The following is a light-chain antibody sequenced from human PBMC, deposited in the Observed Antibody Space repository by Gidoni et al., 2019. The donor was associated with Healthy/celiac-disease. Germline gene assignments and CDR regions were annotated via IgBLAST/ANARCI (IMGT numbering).Light chain of an antibody. CDR2: GAS. CDR3: QQYNNWPVWT. J-gene: IGKJ2*02. Sequence: EIVMTPSPATLSVSPGERATLSCRASQSVSSNLAWYQQKPGQAPRLLIYGASTRATGIPARFSGSGSGTEFTLTISSLQSEDFAVYYCQQYNNWPVWTFGQGTKLEIK. V-gene: IGKV3-15*01. CDR1: QSVSSN.